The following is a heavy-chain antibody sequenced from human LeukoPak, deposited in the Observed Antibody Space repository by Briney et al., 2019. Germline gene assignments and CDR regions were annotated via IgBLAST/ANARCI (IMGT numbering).Heavy chain of an antibody. J-gene: IGHJ4*02. V-gene: IGHV4-39*07. CDR1: GGSISSSSYY. D-gene: IGHD1-26*01. CDR2: IYYSGST. Sequence: SETLSLTCTVSGGSISSSSYYWGWIRQPPGKGLEWIESIYYSGSTYYNPSLKSRVTISVDTSENQFSLKLSSVTAADTAVYYCASRENYWGQGTLVTVSS. CDR3: ASRENY.